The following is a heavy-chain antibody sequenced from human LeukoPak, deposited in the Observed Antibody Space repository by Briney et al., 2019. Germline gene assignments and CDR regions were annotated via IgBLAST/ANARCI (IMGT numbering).Heavy chain of an antibody. CDR2: IIPIFGTA. D-gene: IGHD2-2*01. Sequence: SVKVSCKAPGGTFSSYAISWVRQAPGQGLEWMGGIIPIFGTANYAQKFQGRVTITADKSTSTAYMELSSLRSEDTAVYYCATGLGYQLRPDYWGQGTLVTVSS. J-gene: IGHJ4*02. V-gene: IGHV1-69*06. CDR3: ATGLGYQLRPDY. CDR1: GGTFSSYA.